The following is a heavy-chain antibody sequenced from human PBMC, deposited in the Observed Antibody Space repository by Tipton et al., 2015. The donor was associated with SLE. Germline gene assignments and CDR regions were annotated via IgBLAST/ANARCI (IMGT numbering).Heavy chain of an antibody. CDR2: ISSSGSTI. CDR3: ARDPRRGGTAQNY. CDR1: GFTFSSYS. J-gene: IGHJ4*02. Sequence: SLRLSCAASGFTFSSYSMNWVRQAPGKGLERVSYISSSGSTIYYADSVKGRFTISRDNAKNSLYLQMNSLRAEDTAVYYCARDPRRGGTAQNYWGQGTLVTVSS. D-gene: IGHD1-26*01. V-gene: IGHV3-48*04.